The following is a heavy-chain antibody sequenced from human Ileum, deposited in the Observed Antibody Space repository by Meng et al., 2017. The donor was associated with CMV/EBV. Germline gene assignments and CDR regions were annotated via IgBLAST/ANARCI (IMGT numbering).Heavy chain of an antibody. CDR3: ARSSSWYDY. V-gene: IGHV3-74*01. D-gene: IGHD6-13*01. CDR1: GFTFSSYW. J-gene: IGHJ4*02. Sequence: GESLKISCAASGFTFSSYWMHWVRQAPGKGLMWVSRINSDGGNTNYADSVKGRFTISRDNAKNMLYLQMNSLRADDSAIYYCARSSSWYDYWGQGTLVTVSS. CDR2: INSDGGNT.